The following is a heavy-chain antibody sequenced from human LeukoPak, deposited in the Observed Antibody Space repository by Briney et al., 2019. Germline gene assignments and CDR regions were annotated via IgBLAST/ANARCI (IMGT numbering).Heavy chain of an antibody. D-gene: IGHD6-19*01. J-gene: IGHJ4*02. V-gene: IGHV3-30*02. CDR3: AKGIAVAFAYYFDY. CDR1: GFTFSNFG. Sequence: PGGSLRLSCAASGFTFSNFGMHWVRQAPGKGLEWVAFIRYDGDNKHYADSVKGRFTISRDNSMDTLYLQMNSLRDEDTAMYYCAKGIAVAFAYYFDYWGQGTLVTVSS. CDR2: IRYDGDNK.